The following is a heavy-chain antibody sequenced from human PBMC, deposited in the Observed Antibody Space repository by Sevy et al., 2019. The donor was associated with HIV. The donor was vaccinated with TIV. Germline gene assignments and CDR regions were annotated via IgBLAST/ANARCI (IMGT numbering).Heavy chain of an antibody. Sequence: GGSLRLSCAASGFPFSSFEMNWVRQPPGNGLEWLSHIDSSGNTKFYADSVNGRFSISRDNAKNSINLLLDSLGAEATAVYYCASDNFPIRGYLDAMDVWGQGTTVTVSS. CDR3: ASDNFPIRGYLDAMDV. CDR2: IDSSGNTK. D-gene: IGHD3-10*01. CDR1: GFPFSSFE. J-gene: IGHJ6*02. V-gene: IGHV3-48*03.